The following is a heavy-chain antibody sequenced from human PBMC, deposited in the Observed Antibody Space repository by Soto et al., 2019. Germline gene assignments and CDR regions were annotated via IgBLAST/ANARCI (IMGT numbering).Heavy chain of an antibody. J-gene: IGHJ6*03. CDR2: ISSSGTID. V-gene: IGHV3-11*01. CDR1: GFTLSDYY. CDR3: ARRTMGNYYYMDV. D-gene: IGHD3-10*01. Sequence: QVQLVESGGGLVKPGGSLRLSCVASGFTLSDYYMSWIRQAPGKGLEWVSYISSSGTIDNYADSVKGRFTISTDNAKNAVFLKLNGLRAEDTAVYYCARRTMGNYYYMDVWGKGTTVTVSS.